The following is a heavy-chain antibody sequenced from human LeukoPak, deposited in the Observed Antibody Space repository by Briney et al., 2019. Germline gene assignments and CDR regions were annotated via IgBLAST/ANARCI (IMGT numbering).Heavy chain of an antibody. CDR2: MNPKTGKT. Sequence: ASVKVSCKTSGYTFSSYEINWVRQAAGRGLEWVGWMNPKTGKTAYARNLQGRVTITRDTSISTAYMELSSLRSEDTAVYYCARGPPNWGFDYWGLGTPVTVSS. CDR3: ARGPPNWGFDY. V-gene: IGHV1-8*01. D-gene: IGHD7-27*01. CDR1: GYTFSSYE. J-gene: IGHJ4*02.